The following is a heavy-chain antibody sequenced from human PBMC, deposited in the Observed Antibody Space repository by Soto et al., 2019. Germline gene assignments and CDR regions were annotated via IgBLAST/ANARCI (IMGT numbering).Heavy chain of an antibody. CDR3: ASHYDMWSGYLFPVDY. D-gene: IGHD3-3*01. CDR2: IDTSGTKI. V-gene: IGHV3-11*01. J-gene: IGHJ4*02. Sequence: QVQLVESGGDLVKPGGSLRLSCAASGYTFSDYYMSWIRQAPGKGLEWISYIDTSGTKIYYADSVKGRFTITRDNAKNSLYLEMNSQRDEDTAVYYCASHYDMWSGYLFPVDYWGQGTLVSVSS. CDR1: GYTFSDYY.